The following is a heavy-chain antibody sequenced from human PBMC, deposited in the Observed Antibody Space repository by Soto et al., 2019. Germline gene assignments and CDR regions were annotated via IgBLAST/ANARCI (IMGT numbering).Heavy chain of an antibody. J-gene: IGHJ4*02. Sequence: GGSLRLSCAASGFTFSSYAMSWVRQAPGKGLEWVSAISGSGGSTYYADSVKGRFTISRDNSKNTLYLQMNSLRAEDTDVYYCAKGPGDSSGYYYYFDYWGQGTLVTVSS. CDR3: AKGPGDSSGYYYYFDY. V-gene: IGHV3-23*01. D-gene: IGHD3-22*01. CDR2: ISGSGGST. CDR1: GFTFSSYA.